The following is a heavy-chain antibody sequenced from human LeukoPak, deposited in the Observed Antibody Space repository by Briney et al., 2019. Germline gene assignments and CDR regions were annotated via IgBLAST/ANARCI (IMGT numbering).Heavy chain of an antibody. J-gene: IGHJ5*02. Sequence: SETLSLTCAVYGGSFSGYYWSWIRQPPGKGLEWIGEINHRGSTNYNPSLKSRVTISVDTSKNQFSLKLSSVTAADTAVYYCARDNAFGQFDPWGQGTLVTVSS. CDR1: GGSFSGYY. V-gene: IGHV4-34*01. CDR2: INHRGST. D-gene: IGHD3-10*01. CDR3: ARDNAFGQFDP.